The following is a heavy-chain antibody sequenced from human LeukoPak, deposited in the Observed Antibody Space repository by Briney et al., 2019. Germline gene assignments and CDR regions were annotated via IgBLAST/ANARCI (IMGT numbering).Heavy chain of an antibody. D-gene: IGHD3-22*01. V-gene: IGHV4-34*01. CDR3: ARGPFNYYDSSGYYSAYFQH. Sequence: SETLSLTCAVYGGSFSGYYWSWIRQPPGKGLEWIGEINHSGSTNYNPSLKSRVTISVDTSKNQFSLRLSPVTAADTAVYYCARGPFNYYDSSGYYSAYFQHWGQGTLVTVSS. CDR1: GGSFSGYY. CDR2: INHSGST. J-gene: IGHJ1*01.